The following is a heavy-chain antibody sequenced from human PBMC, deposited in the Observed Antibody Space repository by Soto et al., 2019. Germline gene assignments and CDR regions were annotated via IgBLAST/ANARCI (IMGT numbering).Heavy chain of an antibody. V-gene: IGHV3-48*02. CDR1: GFTFKDYS. J-gene: IGHJ4*02. Sequence: EVPLVESGGGLVQPGGSLRLSCVASGFTFKDYSINWVRQAPGKGLEWVSFIESGGSSTDYVDSVRGRFTISRDDAKNSVYLQMNSLRDEDTAVFYCARGIGYYYDSSAYYYFDSWGQGTLVTVSS. CDR3: ARGIGYYYDSSAYYYFDS. D-gene: IGHD3-22*01. CDR2: IESGGSST.